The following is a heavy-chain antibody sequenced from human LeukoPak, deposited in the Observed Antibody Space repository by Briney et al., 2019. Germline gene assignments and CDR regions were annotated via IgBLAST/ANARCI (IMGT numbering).Heavy chain of an antibody. V-gene: IGHV3-23*01. CDR1: GFTLSNFA. CDR3: AKGGAWLRLLHFDY. D-gene: IGHD5-12*01. Sequence: GGSLRLPCVASGFTLSNFAMSWVRQAPGKGLEWVSTVSGSGDTTYYADSVKGRFTISRDNSKNTLYLQMSSLRAEDTAVYYCAKGGAWLRLLHFDYWGQGTLVTVSS. J-gene: IGHJ4*02. CDR2: VSGSGDTT.